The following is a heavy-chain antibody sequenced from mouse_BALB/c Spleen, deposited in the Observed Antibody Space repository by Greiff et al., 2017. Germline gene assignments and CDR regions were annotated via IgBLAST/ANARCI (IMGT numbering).Heavy chain of an antibody. CDR3: TRDLGGNWYFDV. D-gene: IGHD1-1*02. CDR1: GFTFSSYT. V-gene: IGHV5-6-4*01. J-gene: IGHJ1*01. CDR2: ISSGGSYT. Sequence: DVMLVESGGGLVKPGGSLKLSCAASGFTFSSYTMSWVRQTPEKRLEWVATISSGGSYTYYPDSVKGRFTISRDNAKNTLYLQMSSLKSEDTAMYYCTRDLGGNWYFDVWGAGTTVTVSS.